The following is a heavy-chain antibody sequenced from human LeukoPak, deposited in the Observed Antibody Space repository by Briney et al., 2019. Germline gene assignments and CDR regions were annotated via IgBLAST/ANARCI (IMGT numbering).Heavy chain of an antibody. J-gene: IGHJ6*03. Sequence: SETLSLTCTVSGGSISSHYWSWIRQPPGKGLEWIGYIYYSGSTNYNPSLKSRVTISVDTSKNQFSLKLSSVTAADTAVYYCARYSYGYAGGYYYYYMDVWGKGTTVTVSS. CDR1: GGSISSHY. D-gene: IGHD5-18*01. CDR3: ARYSYGYAGGYYYYYMDV. CDR2: IYYSGST. V-gene: IGHV4-59*11.